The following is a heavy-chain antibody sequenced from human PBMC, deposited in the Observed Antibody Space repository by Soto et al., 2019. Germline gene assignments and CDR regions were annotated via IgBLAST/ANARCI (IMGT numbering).Heavy chain of an antibody. D-gene: IGHD3-22*01. Sequence: SGPTLVNPTQTLTLTCSFSGFSLSAYGVRVIWFRQPPGETLEWLALIHWNDDKRYSPYLKSRLTITKDTSKNQVVLTLTNLDPLDTGTYFCEHTKDSSGFLTSWGQGILVTVSS. J-gene: IGHJ5*02. CDR2: IHWNDDK. CDR1: GFSLSAYGVR. CDR3: EHTKDSSGFLTS. V-gene: IGHV2-5*01.